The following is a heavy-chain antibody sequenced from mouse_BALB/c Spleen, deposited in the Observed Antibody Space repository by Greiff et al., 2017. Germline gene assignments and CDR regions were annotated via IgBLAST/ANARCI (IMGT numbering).Heavy chain of an antibody. Sequence: EVKLVESGGGLVKPGGSLKLSCAASGFTFSDYYMYWVRQTPEKRLEWVATISDGGSYTYYPDSVKGRFTISRDNAKNNLYLQMSSLKSEDTAMYYCARGVDYGNYRYFDVWGAGTTVTVSS. CDR2: ISDGGSYT. V-gene: IGHV5-4*02. J-gene: IGHJ1*01. CDR3: ARGVDYGNYRYFDV. D-gene: IGHD2-1*01. CDR1: GFTFSDYY.